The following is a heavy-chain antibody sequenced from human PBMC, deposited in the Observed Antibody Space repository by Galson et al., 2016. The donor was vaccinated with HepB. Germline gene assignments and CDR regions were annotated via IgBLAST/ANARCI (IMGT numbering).Heavy chain of an antibody. CDR1: GFTVSTNY. Sequence: SLRLSCAASGFTVSTNYMSWVRQAPGKGLEWVSVSYGGGSTTYAYSVKGRFTTSRHNSKNTLYLQMNSLRTEDTAVYYCARPLPNVGYGMDVWGQGATVTVSS. D-gene: IGHD2-15*01. V-gene: IGHV3-53*04. CDR3: ARPLPNVGYGMDV. CDR2: SYGGGST. J-gene: IGHJ6*02.